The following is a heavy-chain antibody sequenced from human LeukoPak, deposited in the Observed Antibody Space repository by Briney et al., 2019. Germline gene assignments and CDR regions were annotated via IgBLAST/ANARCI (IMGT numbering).Heavy chain of an antibody. J-gene: IGHJ4*02. CDR3: ARDSGSYFDY. CDR1: GYTFTSYY. CDR2: VNPSGGST. Sequence: ASVKVSCKASGYTFTSYYMHWVRQAPGQGLEWMGIVNPSGGSTSYAQKFQGRVTMTRDTSTGTVYMELSSLRSEDTAVYYCARDSGSYFDYWGQGTLVTVSS. D-gene: IGHD1-26*01. V-gene: IGHV1-46*01.